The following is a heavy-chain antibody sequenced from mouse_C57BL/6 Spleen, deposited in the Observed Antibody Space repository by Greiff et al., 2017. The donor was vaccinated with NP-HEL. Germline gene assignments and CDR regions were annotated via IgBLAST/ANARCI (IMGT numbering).Heavy chain of an antibody. J-gene: IGHJ4*01. V-gene: IGHV1-52*01. CDR1: GYTFTSYW. CDR3: ERQTAQFYAMDY. D-gene: IGHD3-2*02. Sequence: QVQLQQPGAELVRPGSSVKLSCKASGYTFTSYWMHWVKQRPIQGLEWIGNIYPSDSDTHYNQKFKDKATLTVDKSSSTAYMQLSSLTSEDSAVYNCERQTAQFYAMDYWGQGTSVTVSS. CDR2: IYPSDSDT.